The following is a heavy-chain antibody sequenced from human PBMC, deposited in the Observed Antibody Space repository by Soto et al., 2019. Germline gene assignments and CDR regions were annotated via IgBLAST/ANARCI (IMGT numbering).Heavy chain of an antibody. CDR1: GFTFSSYS. V-gene: IGHV3-21*01. CDR2: ISSSSSYI. J-gene: IGHJ6*02. Sequence: GGSLRLSCAASGFTFSSYSMNWVRQAPGKGLEWVSSISSSSSYIYYADSVKGRFTISRDNAKNSLYLQMNSLRAEDTAVYYCARERIVLVPAAIIYYGMDVWGQGTTVTVSS. D-gene: IGHD2-2*01. CDR3: ARERIVLVPAAIIYYGMDV.